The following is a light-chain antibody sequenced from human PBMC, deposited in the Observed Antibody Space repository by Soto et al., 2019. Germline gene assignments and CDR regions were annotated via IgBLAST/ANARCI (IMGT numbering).Light chain of an antibody. CDR1: QSVSSN. Sequence: EIVMTQSPATLSVSPGERATLSCRASQSVSSNLAWYQQKPGQAPRLLIYGASTRATGLPARFSGSGSVTEFTLTISSLQSEDFAVYYCQQYNNWPYTFGKGTKLEIK. V-gene: IGKV3-15*01. CDR2: GAS. CDR3: QQYNNWPYT. J-gene: IGKJ2*01.